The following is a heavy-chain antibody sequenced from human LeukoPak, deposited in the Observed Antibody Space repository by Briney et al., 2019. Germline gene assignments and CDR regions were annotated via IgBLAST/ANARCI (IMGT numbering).Heavy chain of an antibody. CDR2: IYYSGST. V-gene: IGHV4-39*01. CDR1: GGSISSSSYY. D-gene: IGHD6-13*01. CDR3: ARQGSSSWYY. Sequence: PSETLSLTCTVSGGSISSSSYYWGWIRQPPGKGLEWIGSIYYSGSTYYNPSLKSRVTISVDTSKNQFSLKLSSVTAADTAVYYCARQGSSSWYYWGRGTLVTVSS. J-gene: IGHJ4*02.